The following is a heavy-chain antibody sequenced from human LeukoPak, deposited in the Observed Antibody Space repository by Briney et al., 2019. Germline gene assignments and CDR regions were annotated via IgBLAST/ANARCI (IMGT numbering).Heavy chain of an antibody. Sequence: PSETLSLTCAVYGGSFSGYYWSWIRQPPGKGLEWIGEINHSGSTNYNPSLTSRVTISVDTSKNQFSLKLSSVTAADTAVYYCARLVVVPAAMYYYYYGMDVWGKGTTVTVSS. J-gene: IGHJ6*04. D-gene: IGHD2-2*01. V-gene: IGHV4-34*01. CDR1: GGSFSGYY. CDR2: INHSGST. CDR3: ARLVVVPAAMYYYYYGMDV.